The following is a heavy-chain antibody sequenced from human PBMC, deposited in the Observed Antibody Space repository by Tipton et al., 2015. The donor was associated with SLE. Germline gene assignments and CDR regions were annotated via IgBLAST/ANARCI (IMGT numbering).Heavy chain of an antibody. CDR2: IRRKAYGGTT. CDR1: GFTFGDYA. V-gene: IGHV3-49*04. J-gene: IGHJ4*02. CDR3: TRLDYDFWSGYYSDY. Sequence: SLRLSCTGSGFTFGDYAMSWVRQAPGRGLEWVGFIRRKAYGGTTEYAASLKGRLVISRDDSKSIAYLEMSNLQTEDTAVYYCTRLDYDFWSGYYSDYWGQGTLVTVSS. D-gene: IGHD3-3*01.